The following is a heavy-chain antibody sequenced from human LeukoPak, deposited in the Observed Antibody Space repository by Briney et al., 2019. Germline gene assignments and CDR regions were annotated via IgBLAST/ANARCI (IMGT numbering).Heavy chain of an antibody. V-gene: IGHV4-34*01. J-gene: IGHJ6*02. CDR1: GGSFSGYY. D-gene: IGHD3-10*01. Sequence: SETLSLTCAVYGGSFSGYYWSWIRHPPGKGLEWIGEINHSGSTNYNPSLKSRVTISVDTSKNQFSLKLSSVTAADTAVYYCARDPYGSGSYAPSYYYYGMDVWGQGTTVTVSS. CDR2: INHSGST. CDR3: ARDPYGSGSYAPSYYYYGMDV.